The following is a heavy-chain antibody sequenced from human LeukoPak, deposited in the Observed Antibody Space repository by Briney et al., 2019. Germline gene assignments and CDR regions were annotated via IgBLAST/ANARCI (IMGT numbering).Heavy chain of an antibody. J-gene: IGHJ3*02. CDR2: IKEDGSQI. Sequence: GGSLRLSCAGSGFTFNRYWMTWVRQAPGKGLEWVANIKEDGSQIYYVDSVKGRFTISRDNAKNSLYLQMNSLRAEDTAVYYCAREGRLGPPRAHDAFDIWGQGTMVTVSS. V-gene: IGHV3-7*01. CDR1: GFTFNRYW. CDR3: AREGRLGPPRAHDAFDI.